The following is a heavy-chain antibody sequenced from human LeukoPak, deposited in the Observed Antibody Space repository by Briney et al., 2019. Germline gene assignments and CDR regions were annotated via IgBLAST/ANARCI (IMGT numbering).Heavy chain of an antibody. CDR1: GFTFSSYA. D-gene: IGHD6-13*01. CDR3: ARVVGKYSSSWYY. CDR2: ISYDGGNK. Sequence: QAGGSLRLSCAASGFTFSSYAMHWVRQAPGKGLEWVAVISYDGGNKYYTDSVQGRFTISRDNSKNTLYLQMNSLRAEDTAVYYCARVVGKYSSSWYYWGQGTLVTVSS. V-gene: IGHV3-30-3*01. J-gene: IGHJ4*02.